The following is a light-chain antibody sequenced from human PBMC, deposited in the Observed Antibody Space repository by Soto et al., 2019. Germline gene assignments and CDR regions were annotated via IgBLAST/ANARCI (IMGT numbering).Light chain of an antibody. CDR3: SSYTSSSTLV. CDR1: SSDVGGYNY. J-gene: IGLJ3*02. Sequence: QSALTQPASVSGSPGQSITISCTGTSSDVGGYNYVSWHQQHPGKAPKAMIYEVSNRPSGVSNRFSGSKSGNTASLTISGLQAEDEADYYCSSYTSSSTLVFGGGTQLTVL. V-gene: IGLV2-14*01. CDR2: EVS.